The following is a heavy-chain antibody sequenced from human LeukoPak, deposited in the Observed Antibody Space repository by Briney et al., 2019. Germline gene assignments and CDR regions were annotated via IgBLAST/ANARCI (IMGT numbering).Heavy chain of an antibody. CDR1: GFTFSSYG. J-gene: IGHJ4*02. V-gene: IGHV3-64*01. CDR2: ITSNVGTT. CDR3: ARGIRWASDY. Sequence: GGSLRLSCAASGFTFSSYGMVWVRQAPGQGLEYVSGITSNVGTTYYGNSVKGRFTISRDNSKDTLYLQMGSLRSEDMAVYYCARGIRWASDYWGQGTLVTVAS. D-gene: IGHD4-23*01.